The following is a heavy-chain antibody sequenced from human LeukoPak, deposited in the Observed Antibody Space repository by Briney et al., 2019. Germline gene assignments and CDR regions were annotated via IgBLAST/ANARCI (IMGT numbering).Heavy chain of an antibody. CDR2: IYYSGSA. CDR3: ARSFYVRGGDAFDI. J-gene: IGHJ3*02. D-gene: IGHD3-10*02. Sequence: SETLSLTCTVSGASINNFHWNWFRQPPGKGLEWIGYIYYSGSASGSANYNPSLKSRVIISIDTSKKEFSLKLTSATAADTAVYYCARSFYVRGGDAFDIWGQGTMVTASS. CDR1: GASINNFH. V-gene: IGHV4-59*01.